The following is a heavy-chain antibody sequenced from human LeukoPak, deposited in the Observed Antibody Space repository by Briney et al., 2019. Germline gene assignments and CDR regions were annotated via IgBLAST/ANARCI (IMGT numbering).Heavy chain of an antibody. CDR1: GGSFSGYY. CDR2: INHSGST. J-gene: IGHJ4*02. V-gene: IGHV4-34*01. D-gene: IGHD3-3*01. Sequence: PSETLSLTCAVYGGSFSGYYWSWIRQPPGKGLEWIGEINHSGSTNYNPSLKSRVTISVDTSKNQFSLKLSSVTAADTPVYYCARGLALEWLLYPALGDDYWGQGTLVTVSS. CDR3: ARGLALEWLLYPALGDDY.